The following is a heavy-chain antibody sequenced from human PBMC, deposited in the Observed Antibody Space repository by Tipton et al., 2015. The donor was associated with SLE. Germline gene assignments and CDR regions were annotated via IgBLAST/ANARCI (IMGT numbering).Heavy chain of an antibody. CDR2: ISGSGGST. CDR1: GFTFSSYA. CDR3: AKARLALVGIFRYYYGMGA. D-gene: IGHD2-15*01. Sequence: SLRLSCAASGFTFSSYAMSWVRQAPGKGLEWVSSISGSGGSTYYADSVKGRFTISRDNSRNTLYLQMNSLRAEDTAVYHCAKARLALVGIFRYYYGMGAWGQGTTVTVAS. J-gene: IGHJ6*02. V-gene: IGHV3-23*01.